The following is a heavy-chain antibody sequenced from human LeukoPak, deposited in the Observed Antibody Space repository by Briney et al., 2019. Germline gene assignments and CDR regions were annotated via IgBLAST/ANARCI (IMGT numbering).Heavy chain of an antibody. D-gene: IGHD6-13*01. Sequence: GGSLRLSCAASGFTFSSYAMSWVRQAPGKGLEWVSAISGSGGSTYYADSVKGRFTISRDNSKNTLYLQMNSLRAEDTAVYYCARDSSSWYRYRGWFDPWGQGTLVTVSS. CDR2: ISGSGGST. CDR3: ARDSSSWYRYRGWFDP. CDR1: GFTFSSYA. J-gene: IGHJ5*02. V-gene: IGHV3-23*01.